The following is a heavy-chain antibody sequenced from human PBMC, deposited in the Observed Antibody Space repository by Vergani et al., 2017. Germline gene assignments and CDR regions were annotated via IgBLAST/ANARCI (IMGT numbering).Heavy chain of an antibody. J-gene: IGHJ4*02. CDR3: ARGDYGILTGYRY. D-gene: IGHD3-9*01. V-gene: IGHV1-46*03. CDR1: AYTFSNYY. Sequence: QVQVVQSGAEVKKSGASVKVSCKTSAYTFSNYYMHWVRQAPGQGLEWMGIINPSGGHTNYAQKFQGRVTMTRDTSTSPVYMELSSLRSEDTAIYYCARGDYGILTGYRYWGQGTLVTVS. CDR2: INPSGGHT.